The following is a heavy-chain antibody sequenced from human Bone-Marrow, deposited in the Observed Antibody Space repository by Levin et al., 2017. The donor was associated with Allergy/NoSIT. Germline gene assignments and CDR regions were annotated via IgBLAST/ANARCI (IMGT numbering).Heavy chain of an antibody. Sequence: ESGPTLVKPTQALALTCTFFGFSLTPTGVGVAWIRPPPGKALEWIAIVYWDNDKRYGPSLNGRLSITKDTSKNQVVLTMTNVDPADTASYFCAHVVITYGEVIGDEAFDFWGPGTVVTVSS. J-gene: IGHJ3*01. V-gene: IGHV2-5*05. D-gene: IGHD3-16*02. CDR2: VYWDNDK. CDR3: AHVVITYGEVIGDEAFDF. CDR1: GFSLTPTGVG.